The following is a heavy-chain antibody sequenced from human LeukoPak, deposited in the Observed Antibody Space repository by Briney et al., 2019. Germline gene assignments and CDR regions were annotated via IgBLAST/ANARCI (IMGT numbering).Heavy chain of an antibody. CDR3: AREGQLGLDN. D-gene: IGHD1-1*01. J-gene: IGHJ1*01. CDR1: GHTFTVHY. CDR2: ITLHSGDT. V-gene: IGHV1-2*02. Sequence: ASVKVSFKASGHTFTVHYIHWVRQGPGQGLEWLGWITLHSGDTHYAQKYQGRLTMTSDTSISTGYMELSRLQFDDTVVYYCAREGQLGLDNWGQGTLVTVSS.